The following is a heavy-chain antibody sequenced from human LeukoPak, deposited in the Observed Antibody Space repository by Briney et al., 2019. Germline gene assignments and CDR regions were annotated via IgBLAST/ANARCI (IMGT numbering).Heavy chain of an antibody. D-gene: IGHD3-10*01. Sequence: ASVKVSCKASGYTFTSHGISWVRQAPGQGLEWMGWISAYNGNTNYAQKLQGRVTMTTDTSTSTAYMELRSLRSDDTAVYYCARVSYYGSGTSLYYFDCWGQGTLVTVSS. CDR1: GYTFTSHG. J-gene: IGHJ4*02. V-gene: IGHV1-18*01. CDR2: ISAYNGNT. CDR3: ARVSYYGSGTSLYYFDC.